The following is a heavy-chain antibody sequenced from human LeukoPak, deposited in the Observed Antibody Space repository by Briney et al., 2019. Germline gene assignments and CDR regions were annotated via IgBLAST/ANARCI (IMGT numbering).Heavy chain of an antibody. D-gene: IGHD3-10*01. J-gene: IGHJ3*02. CDR2: ISSSGSTI. CDR1: GFTFSSYE. CDR3: ARVSGSGSYSVRYDAFDI. Sequence: GGSLRLSCAASGFTFSSYEMNWVRQAPGKGREGVSYISSSGSTIYYADSVKGRFTISRDNAKNSLYLQMNSLRAEDTAVYYCARVSGSGSYSVRYDAFDIWGQGTMVTVSS. V-gene: IGHV3-48*03.